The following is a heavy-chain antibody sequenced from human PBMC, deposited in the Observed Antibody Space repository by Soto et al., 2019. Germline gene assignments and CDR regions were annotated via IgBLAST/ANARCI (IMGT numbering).Heavy chain of an antibody. Sequence: SETLSLTCAVYGGSFSGYYWSWIRQPPGKGLEWIGEINHSGSTNYNPSLKSRVTISVDTSKNQFSLKLSSVTAADTAVYYCERFTRITMVRGVFDYWGQGTLVTVSS. V-gene: IGHV4-34*01. D-gene: IGHD3-10*01. CDR1: GGSFSGYY. CDR3: ERFTRITMVRGVFDY. J-gene: IGHJ4*02. CDR2: INHSGST.